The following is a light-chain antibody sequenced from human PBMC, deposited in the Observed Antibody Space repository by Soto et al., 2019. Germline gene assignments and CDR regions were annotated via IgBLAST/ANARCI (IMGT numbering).Light chain of an antibody. CDR2: AAS. J-gene: IGKJ1*01. CDR1: QTISIY. CDR3: QQSYSTLWT. Sequence: DIQMTQSPSSLSASVGDRVTITCRASQTISIYLNWYQQKPGKAPELLIYAASSLQSGVPSRFSGSGSVTDFTLPISSLQPEDFATYYCQQSYSTLWTFGQGTNVEIK. V-gene: IGKV1-39*01.